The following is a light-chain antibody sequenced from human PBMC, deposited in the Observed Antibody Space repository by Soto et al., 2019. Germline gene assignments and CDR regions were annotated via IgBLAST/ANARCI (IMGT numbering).Light chain of an antibody. CDR1: QSISSH. CDR2: GAS. CDR3: QQSNTSPQT. V-gene: IGKV1-39*01. Sequence: IHMTQFPSSLSASVGDRVTITCRASQSISSHLNWYQQKPGKAPKLLIYGASSLQSGVPSRFSGTGSGTDFTLIISSLQPEDFATYYCQQSNTSPQTFGQGTKVDIK. J-gene: IGKJ1*01.